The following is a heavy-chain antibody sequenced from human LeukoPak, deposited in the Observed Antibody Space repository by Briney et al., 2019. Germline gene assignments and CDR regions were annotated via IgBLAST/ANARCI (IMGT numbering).Heavy chain of an antibody. CDR3: ARDGDFWSGYYPTFDY. V-gene: IGHV1-2*06. CDR2: INPNSGGT. D-gene: IGHD3-3*01. CDR1: GYTFTGYY. J-gene: IGHJ4*02. Sequence: ASVKVSCKASGYTFTGYYMHWVRQAPGQGLEWMGRINPNSGGTNYAQKFQGRVTMTRDTSIGTAYMELSRLRSDDTAVYYCARDGDFWSGYYPTFDYWGQGTLVTVSS.